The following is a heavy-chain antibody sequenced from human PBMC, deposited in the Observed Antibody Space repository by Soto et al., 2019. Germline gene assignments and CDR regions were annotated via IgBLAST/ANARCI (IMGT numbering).Heavy chain of an antibody. CDR1: GYTFIGYY. CDR2: INPNSGGT. D-gene: IGHD3-10*01. V-gene: IGHV1-2*04. Sequence: QVQLVQSGAEVKKTGASVKVSCKASGYTFIGYYIHWVRQAPGQGLEWMGWINPNSGGTNYAQRLQGWFTMNRDRYNSTGYMELSRLKSDDTAVYYCARVGGGLASLGYYGMDVWGQGTTVTVSS. J-gene: IGHJ6*02. CDR3: ARVGGGLASLGYYGMDV.